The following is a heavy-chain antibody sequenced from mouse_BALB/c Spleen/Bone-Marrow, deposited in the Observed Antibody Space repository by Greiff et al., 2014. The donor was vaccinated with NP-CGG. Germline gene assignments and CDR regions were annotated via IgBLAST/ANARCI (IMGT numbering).Heavy chain of an antibody. CDR1: GFTFSSYA. Sequence: DVKLVESGGGLVKPGGSLKLSCAASGFTFSSYAMSWVRQTPEKRPEWVATISSGGSYTYYPDSVEGRFTISRDNAKNTLYLQMSSLRSEDTAMYYCARLRDGYSPFAYWGQGTLVTVSA. V-gene: IGHV5-9-3*01. J-gene: IGHJ3*01. CDR3: ARLRDGYSPFAY. D-gene: IGHD2-3*01. CDR2: ISSGGSYT.